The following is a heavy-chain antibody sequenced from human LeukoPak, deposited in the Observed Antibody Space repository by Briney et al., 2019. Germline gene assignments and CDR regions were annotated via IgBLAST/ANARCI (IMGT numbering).Heavy chain of an antibody. CDR3: ARDISARRLDV. V-gene: IGHV3-33*08. CDR2: IWYDGSNQ. Sequence: PGGSLRLSCAASGFTFSDYYMSWIRQAPGKGLEWVAVIWYDGSNQYYADSVKGRYTISRDNSKNTLYLQMNSLRAGDTAVYYCARDISARRLDVWGKGTTVTVSS. CDR1: GFTFSDYY. J-gene: IGHJ6*04. D-gene: IGHD3-16*01.